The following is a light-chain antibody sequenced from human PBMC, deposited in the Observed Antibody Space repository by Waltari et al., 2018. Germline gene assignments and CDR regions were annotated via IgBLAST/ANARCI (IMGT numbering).Light chain of an antibody. V-gene: IGLV3-1*01. J-gene: IGLJ1*01. CDR3: QAWDSSTRYV. CDR1: KLGDKY. Sequence: SYEMTQPPSVSVSPGQTASITCSGDKLGDKYACWCQQKPGQSPVLVIYQDSKRPSGIPERFSGSNSGNTATLTISGTQAMDEADYYCQAWDSSTRYVFGTGTKVTVL. CDR2: QDS.